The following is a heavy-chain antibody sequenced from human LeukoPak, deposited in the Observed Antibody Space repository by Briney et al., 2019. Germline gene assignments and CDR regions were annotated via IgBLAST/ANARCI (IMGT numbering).Heavy chain of an antibody. CDR1: GFTFSKYT. Sequence: SGGSLRLSCVSSGFTFSKYTMRVRQAPGKGLEWVSGIYGGGSGSTFYAESVKGRFTISRDNSKNTLYLQMNSLRDEDTAIYYCAKDFTPDGVWDIDYWGRGTLITVSS. CDR3: AKDFTPDGVWDIDY. CDR2: IYGGGSGST. V-gene: IGHV3-23*01. J-gene: IGHJ4*02. D-gene: IGHD4-17*01.